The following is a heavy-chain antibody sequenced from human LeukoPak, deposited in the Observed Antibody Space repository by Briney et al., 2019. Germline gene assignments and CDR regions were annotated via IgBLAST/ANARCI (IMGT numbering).Heavy chain of an antibody. CDR3: ARASGLYYYDSSGPAFDI. V-gene: IGHV3-66*01. D-gene: IGHD3-22*01. J-gene: IGHJ3*02. CDR2: FYSGGST. CDR1: GFTVSSNY. Sequence: TGGSLRLSCAASGFTVSSNYMSWVRQAPGKGLEWVSVFYSGGSTYYADSVKGRFTISRDNSKNTLFLQMNSLRAEDTAVYYCARASGLYYYDSSGPAFDIWGQGTMVTVSS.